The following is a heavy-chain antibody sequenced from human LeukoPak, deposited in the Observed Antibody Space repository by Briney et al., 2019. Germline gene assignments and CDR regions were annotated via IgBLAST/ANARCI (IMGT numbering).Heavy chain of an antibody. V-gene: IGHV3-43*02. D-gene: IGHD4-17*01. CDR2: IRGDGDST. Sequence: GGSLRLSCAASGFTFSSYDMHWVRQATGKGLEWVSLIRGDGDSTYFADSVKGRFTISRDNSKNSLYLQMNSLRTEDAALYYCAKESIDYGRSFDLWGRGTLVTVSS. CDR1: GFTFSSYD. J-gene: IGHJ2*01. CDR3: AKESIDYGRSFDL.